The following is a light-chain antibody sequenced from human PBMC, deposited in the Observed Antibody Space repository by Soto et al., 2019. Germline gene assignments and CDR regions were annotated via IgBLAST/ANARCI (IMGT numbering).Light chain of an antibody. V-gene: IGKV1-5*03. CDR3: QQYNSYSEA. CDR1: QSITRG. J-gene: IGKJ1*01. Sequence: DIQMTQSPSTLSASVGDRVTITCRASQSITRGLAWYQQQPRKAPKLLIYPTSILESGVPSRYSGSGPGTKYTLTNSSLQPDDFAAYYCQQYNSYSEAFCQWTKVEGK. CDR2: PTS.